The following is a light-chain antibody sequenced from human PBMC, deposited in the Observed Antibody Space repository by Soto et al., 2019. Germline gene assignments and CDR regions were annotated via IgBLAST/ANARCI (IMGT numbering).Light chain of an antibody. CDR2: WAS. V-gene: IGKV4-1*01. CDR3: QQYYSTPPYT. J-gene: IGKJ2*01. CDR1: QSVLYSSNNKNY. Sequence: IVMTQSPDSLAVSLGERATINCKSSQSVLYSSNNKNYLAWYQQKPGQSPKLLIYWASTRESGVPDRFSGSGSGTDFTLTISSLQAEDVAVYYCQQYYSTPPYTVGQGTKLEIK.